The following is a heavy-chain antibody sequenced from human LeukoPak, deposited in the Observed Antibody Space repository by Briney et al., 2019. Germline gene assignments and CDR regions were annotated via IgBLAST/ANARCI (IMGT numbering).Heavy chain of an antibody. CDR2: INHSGST. V-gene: IGHV4-39*07. D-gene: IGHD6-19*01. Sequence: SETLSLTCTVSGGSISGSSYYWGWIRQPPGKGLEWIGEINHSGSTNYNPSLKSRVTISVDTSKNQFSLKLSSVTAADTAVYYCAVIAVAGIDFDYWGQGTLVTVSS. CDR1: GGSISGSSYY. J-gene: IGHJ4*02. CDR3: AVIAVAGIDFDY.